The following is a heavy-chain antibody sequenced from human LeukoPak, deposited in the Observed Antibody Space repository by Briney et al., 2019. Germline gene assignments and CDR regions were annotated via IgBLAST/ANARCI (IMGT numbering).Heavy chain of an antibody. J-gene: IGHJ4*02. CDR1: GYTFTSYD. CDR2: MNPNSGNT. D-gene: IGHD4-17*01. CDR3: ARSPDYGDYEVSDY. Sequence: ASVKVSCKASGYTFTSYDINWVRQATGQGLEWMGWMNPNSGNTGYAQKFQGRVTMTRNTSISTAYMELSSLRSEDTAVYYCARSPDYGDYEVSDYWGQGTLVTVSS. V-gene: IGHV1-8*01.